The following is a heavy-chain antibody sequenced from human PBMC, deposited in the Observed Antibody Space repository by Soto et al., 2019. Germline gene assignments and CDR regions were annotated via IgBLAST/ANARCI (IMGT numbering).Heavy chain of an antibody. J-gene: IGHJ4*02. D-gene: IGHD2-8*01. CDR3: TTDSNIVLMVYAHDY. CDR1: GYSFTSYW. V-gene: IGHV5-51*01. CDR2: IYPGDSDT. Sequence: PGESLKISCKGSGYSFTSYWIGGVRQMPGKGLEWMGIIYPGDSDTRYSPSFQGQVTISADKSISTAYLQWSSLKTEDTAVYYCTTDSNIVLMVYAHDYWGQGTLVTVSS.